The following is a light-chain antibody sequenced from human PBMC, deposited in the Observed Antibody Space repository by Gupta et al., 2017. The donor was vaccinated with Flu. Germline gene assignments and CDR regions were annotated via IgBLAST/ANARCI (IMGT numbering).Light chain of an antibody. CDR2: KSS. CDR1: QSISSW. J-gene: IGKJ1*01. V-gene: IGKV1-5*03. CDR3: QQYNSYST. Sequence: IQMTQSPSTLSASVGDRVTITCRASQSISSWLAWYQQKPGKAPKLLIYKSSNLESGVPSRFSGSGSGTEFTLTISSLQPDDFATYYCQQYNSYSTFAQGTKVEIK.